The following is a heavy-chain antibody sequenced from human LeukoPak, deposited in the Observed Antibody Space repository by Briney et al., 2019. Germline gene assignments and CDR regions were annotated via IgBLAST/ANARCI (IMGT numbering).Heavy chain of an antibody. CDR3: ARVYGSSSPINY. CDR1: GFTFSHYY. Sequence: GGSLRLSCVTSGFTFSHYYMTWIRQAPGKGLEWVSYISGTGNNKYYADSVKGRFTISRDNAKNSLYLQMNSLRAEDTAVYYCARVYGSSSPINYWGQGTLVTVSS. J-gene: IGHJ4*02. CDR2: ISGTGNNK. V-gene: IGHV3-11*04. D-gene: IGHD6-6*01.